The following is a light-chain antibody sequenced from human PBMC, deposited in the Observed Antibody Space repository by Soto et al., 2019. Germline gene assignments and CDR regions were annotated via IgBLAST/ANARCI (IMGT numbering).Light chain of an antibody. CDR2: TTN. CDR3: AAWDGTLNGWV. CDR1: SSNIGSDA. Sequence: QSVLTQPPSASGTPGQRVTISCSGTSSNIGSDAVHWFQQVLGTAPKLLIYTTNQRPSGVPDRFSASKSGTSASLAISGLQSEDEADYYCAAWDGTLNGWVFGGGTQLTVL. J-gene: IGLJ3*02. V-gene: IGLV1-44*01.